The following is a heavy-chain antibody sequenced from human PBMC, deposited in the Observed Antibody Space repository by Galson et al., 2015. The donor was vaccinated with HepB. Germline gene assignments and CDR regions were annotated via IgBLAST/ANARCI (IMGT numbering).Heavy chain of an antibody. CDR2: VRYDGSEK. V-gene: IGHV3-30*02. CDR1: GYTFSTFG. J-gene: IGHJ3*02. Sequence: SLRLSCAASGYTFSTFGIHWVRQAPGKGLDWVAFVRYDGSEKYYVDSVKGRFTISKDNSKNTLYLQMNSLKVEDTAVYYCAKESGYYGDSSGHYFGSLDIWGQGTKVTVSS. D-gene: IGHD3-22*01. CDR3: AKESGYYGDSSGHYFGSLDI.